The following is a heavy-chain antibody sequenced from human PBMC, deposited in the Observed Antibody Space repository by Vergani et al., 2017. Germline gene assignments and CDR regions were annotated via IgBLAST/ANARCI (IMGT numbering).Heavy chain of an antibody. Sequence: QVQLQESGPGLVKPSQTLSLTCSVSGDSISSGVYYWNWIRQHPGKGLEWIGYIYSTGITHHNPSLRRRINMSVDTSKNQFSLKLNSVTAAETAMYYCARMGGYDGGDAFRIGYFDSWGPGILVTVSS. CDR1: GDSISSGVYY. CDR3: ARMGGYDGGDAFRIGYFDS. J-gene: IGHJ4*02. D-gene: IGHD3-22*01. V-gene: IGHV4-31*03. CDR2: IYSTGIT.